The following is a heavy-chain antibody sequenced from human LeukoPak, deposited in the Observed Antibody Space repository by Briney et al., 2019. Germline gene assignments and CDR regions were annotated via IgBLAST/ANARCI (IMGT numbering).Heavy chain of an antibody. CDR3: ARDRGNDDFDI. V-gene: IGHV4-31*03. Sequence: SQTLPLTCTVSGVSISSGGYYWTWIRQHPRKGLEWIGHIYHSGTTYYNPSLKSRVTISVDTSKNQFSLKLSSVTPADTAVYYCARDRGNDDFDIWGQGTMVTVSS. D-gene: IGHD3-10*01. J-gene: IGHJ3*02. CDR1: GVSISSGGYY. CDR2: IYHSGTT.